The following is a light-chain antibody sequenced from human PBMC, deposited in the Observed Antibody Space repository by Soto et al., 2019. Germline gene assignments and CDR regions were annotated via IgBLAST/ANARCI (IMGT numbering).Light chain of an antibody. Sequence: QSALTQPASVSGSPGQSITISCTGTSSDVGGYNYVSWYQQHPGKAPKLMIYDVNTRPSGVSNRFSGSKSGNTASLTIFGLQAEDEADYYCSSYTSSISFGGGTKVTVL. J-gene: IGLJ2*01. CDR3: SSYTSSIS. CDR2: DVN. V-gene: IGLV2-14*01. CDR1: SSDVGGYNY.